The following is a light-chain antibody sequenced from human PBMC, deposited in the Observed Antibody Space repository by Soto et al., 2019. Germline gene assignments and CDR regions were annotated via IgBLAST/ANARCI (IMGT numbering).Light chain of an antibody. CDR3: LLDFSYFWA. Sequence: AIQLTQSPSSLSASVGDRVTITCRASQGIRSALCWYQQKPGKVPKLLIYAASTLQSGVPSRFSGSGSGTDFTLTISSLQPEDFATYYCLLDFSYFWAFGQGTKVGVK. CDR1: QGIRSA. V-gene: IGKV1-6*01. CDR2: AAS. J-gene: IGKJ1*01.